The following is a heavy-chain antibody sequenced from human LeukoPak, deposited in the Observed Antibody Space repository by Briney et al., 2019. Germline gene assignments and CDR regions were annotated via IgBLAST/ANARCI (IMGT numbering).Heavy chain of an antibody. Sequence: SETLSLTCTVSGGSISSYYWSWIRQPPGKGLEWIGYIYYSGSTNYNPSLKSRVTISVDTSKNQFSLKLSSVTAADTAVYYCARVHHRSVIDFDYWGQGTLVTVSS. CDR1: GGSISSYY. V-gene: IGHV4-59*08. J-gene: IGHJ4*02. CDR3: ARVHHRSVIDFDY. D-gene: IGHD2-15*01. CDR2: IYYSGST.